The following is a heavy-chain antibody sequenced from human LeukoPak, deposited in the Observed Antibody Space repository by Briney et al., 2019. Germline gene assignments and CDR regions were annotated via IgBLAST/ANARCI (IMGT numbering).Heavy chain of an antibody. V-gene: IGHV1-2*02. CDR3: ATGGHVRVYDSSAYYGHY. J-gene: IGHJ4*02. CDR2: INPNSGGT. D-gene: IGHD3-22*01. CDR1: GYTFTDYY. Sequence: ASVKVSCKASGYTFTDYYIHWVRQAPGQGLEWMGWINPNSGGTNYAQKFQGRVTMTRDMSTSTVYMELSSLRSEDTAVYYCATGGHVRVYDSSAYYGHYWGQGTLVTVSS.